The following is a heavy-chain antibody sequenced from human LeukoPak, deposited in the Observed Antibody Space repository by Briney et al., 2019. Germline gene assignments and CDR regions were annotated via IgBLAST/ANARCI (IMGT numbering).Heavy chain of an antibody. D-gene: IGHD6-19*01. CDR3: ARRSGIAVAGAFDY. V-gene: IGHV3-23*01. J-gene: IGHJ4*02. Sequence: GGSLRLSCAASGFTFSTYAMSWVRQAPGKGLEWVSSISGGGETTHYADSVKGRFTISRDNSKNTLYLQMNSLRAEDTAVYYCARRSGIAVAGAFDYWGQGTLVTVSS. CDR1: GFTFSTYA. CDR2: ISGGGETT.